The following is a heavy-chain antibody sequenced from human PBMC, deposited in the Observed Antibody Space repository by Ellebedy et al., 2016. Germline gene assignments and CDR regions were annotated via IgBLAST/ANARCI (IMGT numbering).Heavy chain of an antibody. CDR2: IKQDGSAK. J-gene: IGHJ3*02. CDR3: ARDGGGGVPFDM. CDR1: GFTFSGYW. V-gene: IGHV3-7*01. Sequence: GESLKISCVASGFTFSGYWMSWVRQAPGKGLEWVANIKQDGSAKYYVDSVKGRFTISRDNAKNSLYLEMNSLRAEDAAVYYCARDGGGGVPFDMWGQGTMVTVSS. D-gene: IGHD3-16*01.